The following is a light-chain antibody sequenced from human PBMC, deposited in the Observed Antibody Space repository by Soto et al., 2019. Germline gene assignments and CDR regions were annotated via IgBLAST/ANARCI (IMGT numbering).Light chain of an antibody. J-gene: IGLJ1*01. Sequence: QSVLTQTASVSGSPGQSITISCTGTRSDVGGYNLVSWFQQSPGKVPKLIIYEVSKRPSGVSDRSSGSKTDDTASLTISGLQAEDEADYFCCSYAGYSTLVFGTGTKVTVL. CDR2: EVS. CDR3: CSYAGYSTLV. CDR1: RSDVGGYNL. V-gene: IGLV2-23*02.